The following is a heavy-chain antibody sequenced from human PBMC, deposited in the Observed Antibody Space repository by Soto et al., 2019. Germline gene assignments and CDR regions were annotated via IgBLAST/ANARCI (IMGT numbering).Heavy chain of an antibody. CDR2: ISYDGSNK. J-gene: IGHJ4*02. Sequence: PGGSLRLSCAASGFTFSSYGMHWVRQAPGKGLEWVAVISYDGSNKYYADSVKGRFTISRDNSKNTLYLQMNSLRAEDTAVYYCAKAAWSYSYFDYWGQGTLVTVSS. CDR3: AKAAWSYSYFDY. V-gene: IGHV3-30*18. CDR1: GFTFSSYG. D-gene: IGHD2-21*01.